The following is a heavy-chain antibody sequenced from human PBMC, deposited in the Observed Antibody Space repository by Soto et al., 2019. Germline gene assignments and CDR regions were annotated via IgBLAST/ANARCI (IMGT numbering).Heavy chain of an antibody. V-gene: IGHV3-23*01. D-gene: IGHD3-22*01. CDR3: AKGDITMIVVVIRGGFDY. J-gene: IGHJ4*02. CDR1: GFTFSSYA. CDR2: ISGSGGST. Sequence: SGGSLRLSCAASGFTFSSYAMSWVRQAPGKGLEWVSAISGSGGSTYYADSVKGRFTISRDNSKNTLYLQMNSLRAEDTAVYYCAKGDITMIVVVIRGGFDYWGQGTLVTVSS.